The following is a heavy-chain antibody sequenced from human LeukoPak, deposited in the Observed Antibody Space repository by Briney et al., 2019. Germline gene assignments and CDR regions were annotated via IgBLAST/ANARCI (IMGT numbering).Heavy chain of an antibody. CDR1: GFTFSSYS. D-gene: IGHD1/OR15-1a*01. Sequence: PGGSLRLSCAASGFTFSSYSMNWVRQAPGKGLEWVGRLKSKAAGGTTDYPTPVKGRFTISGDDLKNTLYLQMDSLKTEDTAVYYCLASLRTPGAFDIWGQGTMVTVSS. CDR2: LKSKAAGGTT. J-gene: IGHJ3*02. V-gene: IGHV3-15*01. CDR3: LASLRTPGAFDI.